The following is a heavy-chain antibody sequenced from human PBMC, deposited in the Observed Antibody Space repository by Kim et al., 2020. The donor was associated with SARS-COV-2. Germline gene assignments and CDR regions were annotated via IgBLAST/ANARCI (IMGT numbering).Heavy chain of an antibody. CDR2: INAGNGNT. CDR1: GYTFTSYA. J-gene: IGHJ4*02. CDR3: ARVPVVVIVGWYFDY. V-gene: IGHV1-3*01. D-gene: IGHD3-22*01. Sequence: ASVKVSCKASGYTFTSYAMHWVRQAPGQRLEWMGWINAGNGNTKYSQKFQGRVTITRDTSASTAYMELSSLRSEDTAVYYCARVPVVVIVGWYFDYWGQGTLVTVSS.